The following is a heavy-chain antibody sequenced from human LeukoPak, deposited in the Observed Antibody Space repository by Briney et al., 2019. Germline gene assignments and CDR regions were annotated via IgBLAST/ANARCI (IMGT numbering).Heavy chain of an antibody. D-gene: IGHD6-19*01. CDR2: ISGSGGST. Sequence: GGSLRLSCAASGFTFSSYAMSWVRQAPGKGLEWVSAISGSGGSTYYADSVKGRFSISRDNSKNTLYLQMNSLRAEDTAVYYCAKDGRQQWLLYYFDYWGQGTLVTVSS. CDR1: GFTFSSYA. CDR3: AKDGRQQWLLYYFDY. J-gene: IGHJ4*02. V-gene: IGHV3-23*01.